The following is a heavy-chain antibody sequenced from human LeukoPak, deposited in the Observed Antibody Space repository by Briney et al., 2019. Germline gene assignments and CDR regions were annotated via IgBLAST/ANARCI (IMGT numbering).Heavy chain of an antibody. J-gene: IGHJ4*02. CDR1: GYTLTKLS. V-gene: IGHV1-24*01. CDR3: ARGTGEGYTYGRYYFDY. CDR2: FDPEDGET. D-gene: IGHD5-18*01. Sequence: ASVKVSCKVSGYTLTKLSMHWVRQAPGKGLEWMGGFDPEDGETIYAQKFQGRVTMTRDTSISTAYMELSRLRSDDTAVYYCARGTGEGYTYGRYYFDYWGQGTLVTVSS.